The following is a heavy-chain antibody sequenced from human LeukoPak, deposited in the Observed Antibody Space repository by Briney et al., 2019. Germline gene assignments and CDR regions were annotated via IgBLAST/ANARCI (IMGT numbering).Heavy chain of an antibody. CDR1: GGTFSSYA. D-gene: IGHD2-2*01. CDR2: IIPIFGTA. CDR3: AREVVVPAATYYYYYYMDV. Sequence: SVKVSCKASGGTFSSYAISWVRQAPGQGLEWMGRIIPIFGTANYAQKLQGRVTITADESTSTAYMELSSLRSEDTAVYYCAREVVVPAATYYYYYYMDVWGKGTTVTVSS. J-gene: IGHJ6*03. V-gene: IGHV1-69*13.